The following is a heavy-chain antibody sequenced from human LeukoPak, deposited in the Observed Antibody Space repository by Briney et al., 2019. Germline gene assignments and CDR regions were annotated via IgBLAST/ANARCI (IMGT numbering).Heavy chain of an antibody. V-gene: IGHV3-23*01. J-gene: IGHJ6*03. CDR2: ISGSGGST. CDR3: AKDTVKVATIRRVPHYMDV. D-gene: IGHD5-12*01. Sequence: GGSLRLSCAASGFTFSSYGMSWVRQAPGKGLEWVSAISGSGGSTYYADSVKGRFTISRDNSKNTLYLQMNSLRAEDTAVYYCAKDTVKVATIRRVPHYMDVWGKGTTVTIS. CDR1: GFTFSSYG.